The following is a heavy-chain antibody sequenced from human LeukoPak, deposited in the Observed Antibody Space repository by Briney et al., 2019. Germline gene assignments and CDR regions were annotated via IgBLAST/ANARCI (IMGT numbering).Heavy chain of an antibody. CDR3: AKGSTAGYYFDY. CDR2: ISSSSSYI. D-gene: IGHD5-18*01. V-gene: IGHV3-21*04. Sequence: GGSLRLSCAASGFTFSSYGMHWVRQAPGKGLEWVSSISSSSSYIYYADSVKGRFTISRDNSKNTLYLQMNSLRAEDTAVFYCAKGSTAGYYFDYWGQGTLVTVSS. J-gene: IGHJ4*02. CDR1: GFTFSSYG.